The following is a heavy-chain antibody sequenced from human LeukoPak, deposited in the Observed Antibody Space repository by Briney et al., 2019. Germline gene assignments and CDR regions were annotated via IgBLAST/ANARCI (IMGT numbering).Heavy chain of an antibody. J-gene: IGHJ4*02. D-gene: IGHD3-10*01. Sequence: SETLSLTCTVSGGSISSGSYYWSWIRQPAGKGLEWIGRIYTSGSTNYNPSLKSRVTISVDTSKNQFSLKLSSVTAADTAVYYCAGVSGFGEFLPVYWGQGTLVTVSS. CDR2: IYTSGST. V-gene: IGHV4-61*02. CDR1: GGSISSGSYY. CDR3: AGVSGFGEFLPVY.